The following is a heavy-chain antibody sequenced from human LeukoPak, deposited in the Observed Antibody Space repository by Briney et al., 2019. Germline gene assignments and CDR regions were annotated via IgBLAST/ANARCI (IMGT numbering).Heavy chain of an antibody. J-gene: IGHJ4*02. CDR2: IYYTGST. Sequence: PSETLSLTCTVSGGXISSGGYYWSWIRQHPGEGLEWIAYIYYTGSTYYNPSLKSRVTISVDTSKNQFSLKLSSVTAADTAVYYCARDGTLSGSYWRSPFDYWGQGTLVTVSS. D-gene: IGHD1-26*01. V-gene: IGHV4-31*03. CDR3: ARDGTLSGSYWRSPFDY. CDR1: GGXISSGGYY.